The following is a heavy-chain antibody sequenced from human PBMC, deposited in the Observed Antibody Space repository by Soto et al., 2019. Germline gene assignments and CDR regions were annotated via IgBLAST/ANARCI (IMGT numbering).Heavy chain of an antibody. CDR1: GYTFTNYY. CDR3: ARGLITAAGTPLSH. Sequence: QVQLVQSGAEVKKPGASIKVSCKASGYTFTNYYMHWVRQAPGQGLEWMGIINPGGGSTTYAQKFQGRVTMTRDTSTSTVHMELSSLRSEDTAVYYCARGLITAAGTPLSHWGQGTLVTVSS. V-gene: IGHV1-46*01. CDR2: INPGGGST. J-gene: IGHJ4*02. D-gene: IGHD6-13*01.